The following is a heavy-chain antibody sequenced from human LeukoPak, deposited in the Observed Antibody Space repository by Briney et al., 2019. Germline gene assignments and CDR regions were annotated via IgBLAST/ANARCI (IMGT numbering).Heavy chain of an antibody. V-gene: IGHV3-74*01. Sequence: GGSLRLSCAASGFTFSSYWMHWVRHAPGKGLGWVSRINSDGSSTSYADSVKGRFTISRDNAKNTLSLQMNSLRAEDTAVYYCAKARGWRGTPFDSWGQGTLVTVSS. J-gene: IGHJ4*02. D-gene: IGHD3-3*01. CDR3: AKARGWRGTPFDS. CDR2: INSDGSST. CDR1: GFTFSSYW.